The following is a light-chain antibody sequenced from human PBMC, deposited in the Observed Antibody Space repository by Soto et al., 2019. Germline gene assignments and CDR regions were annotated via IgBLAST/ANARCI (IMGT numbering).Light chain of an antibody. CDR1: QSVSSH. CDR3: QQRSNWPT. CDR2: DAS. J-gene: IGKJ5*01. Sequence: VLTQSPSTLSLSPGDRPTLSCRSSQSVSSHFAWYQQKSCQAPRLLIYDASKRATGIPARFSGSGSGTDFTLTISSLEPEDFAVYYCQQRSNWPTFGQGTRLEIK. V-gene: IGKV3-11*01.